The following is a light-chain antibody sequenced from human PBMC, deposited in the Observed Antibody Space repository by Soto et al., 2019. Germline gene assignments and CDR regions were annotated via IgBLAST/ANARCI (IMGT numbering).Light chain of an antibody. Sequence: VLTQSPATLSLSPGERATLSCRASQSVSSYLAWYQKKHGQAPKLLIYDASNRATGIPARFSGSGSGTDLTITISSLQSEDCEVYYGMQALQTPITFGQGTRLEIK. CDR2: DAS. V-gene: IGKV3-11*01. CDR3: MQALQTPIT. J-gene: IGKJ5*01. CDR1: QSVSSY.